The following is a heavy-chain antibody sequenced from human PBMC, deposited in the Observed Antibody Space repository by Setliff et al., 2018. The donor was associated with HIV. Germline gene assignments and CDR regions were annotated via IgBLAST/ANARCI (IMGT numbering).Heavy chain of an antibody. V-gene: IGHV1-46*01. Sequence: ASVKVSCKASGYTFTSYYMHWVRQAPGQGLEWMGIINPSGGSTSYAQKFQGSVTMTRNTSISTAYMELSSLRSEDTAVYYCARGWGYYGDYTPDAFDIWGQGTMVTVSS. CDR1: GYTFTSYY. J-gene: IGHJ3*02. CDR3: ARGWGYYGDYTPDAFDI. CDR2: INPSGGST. D-gene: IGHD4-17*01.